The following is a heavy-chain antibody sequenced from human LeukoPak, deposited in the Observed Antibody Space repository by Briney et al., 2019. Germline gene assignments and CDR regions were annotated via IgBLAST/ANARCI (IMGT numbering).Heavy chain of an antibody. J-gene: IGHJ4*02. D-gene: IGHD3-10*01. CDR2: IIPIFNTA. Sequence: ASVKVSCKASGGTFNCYAISWVRQAPGQGLEWMGRIIPIFNTADYAQKFQGRVTITTDESTSTAYMELSSLRSEDTAVYYCARDRDYGSGSYRFDYWGQGTLVTVSS. CDR1: GGTFNCYA. CDR3: ARDRDYGSGSYRFDY. V-gene: IGHV1-69*05.